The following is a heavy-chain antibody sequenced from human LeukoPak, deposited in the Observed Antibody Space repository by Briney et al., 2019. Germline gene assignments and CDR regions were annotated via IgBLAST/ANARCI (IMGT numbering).Heavy chain of an antibody. CDR2: INHSGST. V-gene: IGHV4-34*01. J-gene: IGHJ4*02. Sequence: SETLSLTCAVYGGSFSGYYWSWIRQPPGKGLEWIGEINHSGSTNYNPSLKSRVTISVDTSKNQFSLKLSSVTAADTAVYYCARGQYGALGGWGQGTLVTVSS. CDR3: ARGQYGALGG. D-gene: IGHD4/OR15-4a*01. CDR1: GGSFSGYY.